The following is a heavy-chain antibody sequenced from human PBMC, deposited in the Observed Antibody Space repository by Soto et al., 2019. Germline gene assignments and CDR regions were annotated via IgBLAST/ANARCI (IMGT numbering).Heavy chain of an antibody. CDR1: GYTFSSFG. CDR2: ISFYNGNT. V-gene: IGHV1-18*01. J-gene: IGHJ3*02. Sequence: GASVKVSCKASGYTFSSFGISWVRQAPRQGLEWMGWISFYNGNTTYAQKFQGRVTITTDTSTTTAFMELRSLRSDDTAVYYCARDPLTRYCSGPSCFLGYAFDIWGQGTMVTVSS. CDR3: ARDPLTRYCSGPSCFLGYAFDI. D-gene: IGHD2-2*01.